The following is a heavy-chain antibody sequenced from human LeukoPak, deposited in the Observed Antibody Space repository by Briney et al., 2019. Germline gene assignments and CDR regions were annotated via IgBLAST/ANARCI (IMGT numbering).Heavy chain of an antibody. J-gene: IGHJ3*01. Sequence: GGSLRLSCGASGFIFTTYWMNWVRQAPGKGLEWVANIKQVGSETYYVDSVKGRFTISRDNDKNSVYLQMGSLRVEDTAVYYCVRGFDGTNAFDLWGQGTMVTVSS. CDR3: VRGFDGTNAFDL. CDR1: GFIFTTYW. CDR2: IKQVGSET. D-gene: IGHD3-9*01. V-gene: IGHV3-7*01.